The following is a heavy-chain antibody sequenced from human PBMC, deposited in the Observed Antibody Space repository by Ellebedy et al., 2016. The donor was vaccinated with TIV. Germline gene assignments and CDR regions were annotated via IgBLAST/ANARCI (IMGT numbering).Heavy chain of an antibody. J-gene: IGHJ6*02. CDR2: ISKSGYNA. V-gene: IGHV3-23*01. CDR1: GFIFSSSA. CDR3: AKGLYYGDYDYFYGMHV. Sequence: GGSLRLSXEASGFIFSSSAMSWVRQAPGKGLEWVSAISKSGYNAYYADSVKGRFTISRDNSKNTLYLQMNGLRAEDTALYYCAKGLYYGDYDYFYGMHVWGQGTTVTVSS. D-gene: IGHD4-17*01.